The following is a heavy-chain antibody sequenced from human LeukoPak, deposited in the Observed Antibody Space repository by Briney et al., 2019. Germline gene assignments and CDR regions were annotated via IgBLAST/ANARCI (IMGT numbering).Heavy chain of an antibody. J-gene: IGHJ4*02. CDR1: GGSISSSNW. D-gene: IGHD6-13*01. V-gene: IGHV4-4*02. CDR3: AGAPSDKIAAASIGY. CDR2: IYHSGST. Sequence: SGTLSLTCAVSGGSISSSNWWSWVRQPPGKGLEWIGEIYHSGSTNYNPSLKSRVTISVDKSKNQFSLKLSSVTAADTAVYYCAGAPSDKIAAASIGYWGQGTLVTVSS.